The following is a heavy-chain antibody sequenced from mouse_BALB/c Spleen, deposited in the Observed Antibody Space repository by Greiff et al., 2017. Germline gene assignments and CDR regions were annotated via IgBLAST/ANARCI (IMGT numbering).Heavy chain of an antibody. CDR1: GFTFSSYT. Sequence: EVHLVESGGGLVKPGGSLKLSCAASGFTFSSYTMSWVRQTPEKRLEWVATISSGGSYTYYPDSVKGRFTNSRDNAKNTLYLQMSSLKSEDTAMYYCTRERGCFDYWGQGTTLTVSS. D-gene: IGHD3-3*01. CDR3: TRERGCFDY. CDR2: ISSGGSYT. V-gene: IGHV5-6-4*01. J-gene: IGHJ2*01.